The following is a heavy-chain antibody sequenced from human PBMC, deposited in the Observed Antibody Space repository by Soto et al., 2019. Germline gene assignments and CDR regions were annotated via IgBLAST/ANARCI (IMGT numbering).Heavy chain of an antibody. V-gene: IGHV1-46*01. J-gene: IGHJ4*02. CDR2: INPSGGST. CDR3: AVFSPPVAGRDDYIWGTHAPDY. D-gene: IGHD3-16*01. Sequence: ASVKVSCKASGYTFTSYYMHWVRQAPGQGLEWTGIINPSGGSTSYTQKFQGRVTMTRDTSTSTVYMELSSLRSEDTAVYYCAVFSPPVAGRDDYIWGTHAPDYWGQGTLVTVSS. CDR1: GYTFTSYY.